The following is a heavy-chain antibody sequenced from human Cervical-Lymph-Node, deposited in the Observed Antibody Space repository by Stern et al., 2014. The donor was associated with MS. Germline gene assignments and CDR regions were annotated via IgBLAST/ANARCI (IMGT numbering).Heavy chain of an antibody. J-gene: IGHJ4*02. Sequence: VQLVESGGGVVQPGRSLRLSCAASGFTFSSYGMHWVRQAPGKGLEWVAVISYDGSNKYYADSVKGRFTISRDNSKNTLYLQMNSLRAEDMAVYYCAKESGYQLLLRFAYWGQGTLVTVSS. CDR3: AKESGYQLLLRFAY. D-gene: IGHD2-2*01. V-gene: IGHV3-30*18. CDR2: ISYDGSNK. CDR1: GFTFSSYG.